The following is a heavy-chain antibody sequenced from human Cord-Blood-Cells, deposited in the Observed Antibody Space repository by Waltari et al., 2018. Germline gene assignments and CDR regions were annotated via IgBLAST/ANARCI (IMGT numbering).Heavy chain of an antibody. CDR3: ARNHQGSIAARPEGYFDL. J-gene: IGHJ2*01. CDR2: TYYRSNWYN. V-gene: IGHV6-1*01. Sequence: QVQLQQSGPGLVKPSQTLSLTCAISGDSVSSNSAAWTWIRQSPSRGLEWLGRTYYRSNWYNDYAVSVKSRITINPDTSKNQFSLQLNSVTPEDTAVYYCARNHQGSIAARPEGYFDLWGRGTLVTVSS. CDR1: GDSVSSNSAA. D-gene: IGHD6-6*01.